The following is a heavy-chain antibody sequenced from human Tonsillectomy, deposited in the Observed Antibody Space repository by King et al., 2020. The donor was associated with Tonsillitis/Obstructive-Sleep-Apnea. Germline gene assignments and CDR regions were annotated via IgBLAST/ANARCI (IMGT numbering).Heavy chain of an antibody. V-gene: IGHV3-23*04. Sequence: VQLVESGGGLVQPGGSLRLSCAASGFTFSSYAMSWVRQAPGKGLEWVSAISGSAVITYYADSVKGRFTISRDNSKNTLYLQMNSLRAEDTAVYYCATELSPAIAYSFNVWGQGTTVTVSS. J-gene: IGHJ6*02. CDR1: GFTFSSYA. CDR3: ATELSPAIAYSFNV. D-gene: IGHD5-18*01. CDR2: ISGSAVIT.